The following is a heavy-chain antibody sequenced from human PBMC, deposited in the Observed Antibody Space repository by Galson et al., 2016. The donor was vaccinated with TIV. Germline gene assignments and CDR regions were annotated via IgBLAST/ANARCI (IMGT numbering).Heavy chain of an antibody. Sequence: SETLSLTCTVSGDSISSLYWSWTRQPAGKGLEWIGRIYTGGRSNYNPSLKSRVTMSLDTSKNQFSLKLTSATAADTAVYYCARDFSGYSGWYFGLWGRGTLVTVSS. J-gene: IGHJ2*01. CDR2: IYTGGRS. CDR1: GDSISSLY. CDR3: ARDFSGYSGWYFGL. V-gene: IGHV4-4*07. D-gene: IGHD5-12*01.